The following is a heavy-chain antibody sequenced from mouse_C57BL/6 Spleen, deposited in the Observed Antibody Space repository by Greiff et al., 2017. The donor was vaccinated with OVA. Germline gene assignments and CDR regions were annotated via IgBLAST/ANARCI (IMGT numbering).Heavy chain of an antibody. CDR3: ARGGNTTVGRYYFDY. J-gene: IGHJ2*01. Sequence: QVQLQQPGAELVKPGASVKLSCKASGYTFTSYWMHWVKQRPGQGLEWIGEIDPADSYTNYNQKFKGKATLTVDTSSSTAYMQLSSLTPEDSAVYYCARGGNTTVGRYYFDYWGQGTTLTVAS. CDR1: GYTFTSYW. D-gene: IGHD1-1*01. V-gene: IGHV1-50*01. CDR2: IDPADSYT.